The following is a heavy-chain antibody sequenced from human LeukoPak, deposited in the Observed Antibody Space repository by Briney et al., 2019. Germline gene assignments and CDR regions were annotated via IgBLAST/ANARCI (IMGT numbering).Heavy chain of an antibody. CDR2: IKEDGSVK. Sequence: PSETLSLTCAVYGGSFSGYYWSWIRQPPGKGLEWVANIKEDGSVKYYVDSVKGRFTISRDNTKNALYLQMNSLRADDTAVYFCARDSTWRLDYWGQGTLITVSS. CDR1: GGSFSGYY. J-gene: IGHJ4*02. D-gene: IGHD5-12*01. V-gene: IGHV3-7*03. CDR3: ARDSTWRLDY.